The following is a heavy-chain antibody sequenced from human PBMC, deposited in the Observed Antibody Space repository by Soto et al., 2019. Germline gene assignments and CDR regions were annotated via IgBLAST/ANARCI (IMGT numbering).Heavy chain of an antibody. J-gene: IGHJ4*02. D-gene: IGHD5-12*01. CDR2: IIPIFGTA. V-gene: IGHV1-69*13. CDR1: GGTFSSYA. CDR3: TTGAYNGGYVGFDY. Sequence: GASVKVSCKASGGTFSSYAISWVRQAPGQGLEWMGGIIPIFGTANYAQKFQGRVTITADESTSTAYMEPSSLRSEDTAVYYCTTGAYNGGYVGFDYWGQGTLVTV.